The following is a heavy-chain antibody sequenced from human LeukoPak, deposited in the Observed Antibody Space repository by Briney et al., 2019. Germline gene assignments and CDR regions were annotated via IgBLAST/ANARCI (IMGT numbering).Heavy chain of an antibody. CDR1: GFTFSSYW. CDR2: VTSDGSST. D-gene: IGHD6-13*01. V-gene: IGHV3-74*01. J-gene: IGHJ5*02. Sequence: GGSLRLSCAASGFTFSSYWMHWVRQAPGKGLEWVARVTSDGSSTSHADSVKGRFTISRDNAKNTLYLQMNSLRAEDTAVYYCAREKGYSSSWYGWFDPWGQGTLVTVSS. CDR3: AREKGYSSSWYGWFDP.